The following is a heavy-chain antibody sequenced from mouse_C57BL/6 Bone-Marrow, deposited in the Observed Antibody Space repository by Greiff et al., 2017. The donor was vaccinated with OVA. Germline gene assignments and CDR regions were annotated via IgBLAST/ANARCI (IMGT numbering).Heavy chain of an antibody. D-gene: IGHD1-1*02. V-gene: IGHV14-4*01. CDR2: INPENGDT. J-gene: IGHJ4*01. Sequence: VQLQQSGAELVRPGASVRLSCTASGFTFTDYYMHWVKQRPEKALEWIGWINPENGDTKYASKFPGKAPLTADKSSNKAYKQLISLTSADSAVYFCAIWGWAGAMDYWGQGTSVTVSS. CDR3: AIWGWAGAMDY. CDR1: GFTFTDYY.